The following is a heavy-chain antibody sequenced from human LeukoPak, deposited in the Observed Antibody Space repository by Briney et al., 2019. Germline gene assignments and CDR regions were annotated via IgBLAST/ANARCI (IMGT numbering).Heavy chain of an antibody. J-gene: IGHJ1*01. D-gene: IGHD6-19*01. Sequence: PGGSLRLSCAASGFTFSSYWMSWVRQAPGKGLEWVANIKLDGSEKYYVDSVKGRFTISRDNAKNSLSLRMNSLSAEDTAVYYCATGYSSGWYFYFQHWGQGSLVSVSS. CDR3: ATGYSSGWYFYFQH. CDR2: IKLDGSEK. V-gene: IGHV3-7*01. CDR1: GFTFSSYW.